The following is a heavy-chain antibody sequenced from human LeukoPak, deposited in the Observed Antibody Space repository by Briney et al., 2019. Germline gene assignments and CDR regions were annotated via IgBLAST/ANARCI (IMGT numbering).Heavy chain of an antibody. D-gene: IGHD5-18*01. Sequence: ASVKVSSTASGYTFTSYAMNWLRQAPGQGLEWMGWINTNTGNPTYAQGFTGRFVFSLDTSVSTAYLQISSLKAEDTAVYYCARGKIQLWSPTNFDYWGQGTLVTVSS. V-gene: IGHV7-4-1*02. CDR2: INTNTGNP. J-gene: IGHJ4*02. CDR1: GYTFTSYA. CDR3: ARGKIQLWSPTNFDY.